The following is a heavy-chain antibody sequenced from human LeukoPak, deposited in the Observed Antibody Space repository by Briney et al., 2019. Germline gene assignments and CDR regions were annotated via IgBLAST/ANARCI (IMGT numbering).Heavy chain of an antibody. Sequence: SETLSLTCAVSGGSISSNNWWSWVRQPPGKGLEFIGEIYHSGSTNYNPSLRSRVTMSVDKSKNQFSLKLNSVTAADTGVYYCARDATGYSYGYYWGQGTLVTVSS. CDR2: IYHSGST. CDR1: GGSISSNNW. CDR3: ARDATGYSYGYY. V-gene: IGHV4-4*02. D-gene: IGHD5-18*01. J-gene: IGHJ4*02.